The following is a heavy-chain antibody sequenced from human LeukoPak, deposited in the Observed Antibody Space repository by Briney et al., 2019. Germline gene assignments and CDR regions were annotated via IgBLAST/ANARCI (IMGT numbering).Heavy chain of an antibody. CDR2: IIPIFGTA. D-gene: IGHD3-22*01. CDR1: GGTFSSSA. Sequence: SVKVSCKASGGTFSSSAISWVRQAPGQGLEWMGGIIPIFGTANYAQKFQGRVTITTDESTSTAYMELSSLRSEDTAVYYCARVSLSYYDSSGYPDNWFDPWGQGTLVTVSS. J-gene: IGHJ5*02. V-gene: IGHV1-69*05. CDR3: ARVSLSYYDSSGYPDNWFDP.